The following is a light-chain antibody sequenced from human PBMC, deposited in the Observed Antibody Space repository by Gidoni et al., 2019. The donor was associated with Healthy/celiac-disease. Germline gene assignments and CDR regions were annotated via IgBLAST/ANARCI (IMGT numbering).Light chain of an antibody. Sequence: DIVMTQSPLSLPVTPGEPASISCRSSQSLLHSNGYNYLDWYLQKPGQSPQLLIYFGSNRASGVPDRFSGSGSGTDFTLKISRVEAEDFGVYYCMQARQTPRTFGHGTKLEIK. CDR1: QSLLHSNGYNY. V-gene: IGKV2-28*01. CDR3: MQARQTPRT. CDR2: FGS. J-gene: IGKJ2*01.